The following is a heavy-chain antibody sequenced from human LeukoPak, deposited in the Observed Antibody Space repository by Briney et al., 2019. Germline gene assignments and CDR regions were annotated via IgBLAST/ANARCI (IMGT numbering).Heavy chain of an antibody. D-gene: IGHD4-17*01. J-gene: IGHJ4*02. CDR3: ARDYYGDFYFDY. CDR1: GGSISSYY. V-gene: IGHV4-59*01. CDR2: IYYSGST. Sequence: SETLSLTCTVSGGSISSYYWSWIRQPPGKGLEWIGYIYYSGSTNYNPSLQSRVTISVDTSKNQFSLKLSPVTAADTAVYYCARDYYGDFYFDYWGQGTLVTVSS.